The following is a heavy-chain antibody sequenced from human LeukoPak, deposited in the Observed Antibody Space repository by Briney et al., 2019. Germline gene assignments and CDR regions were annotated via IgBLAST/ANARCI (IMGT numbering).Heavy chain of an antibody. CDR2: ISGSGGST. Sequence: GGSLRLSCTASGFIFGDYAMSWVRQAPGKGLEWVSAISGSGGSTYYADSVKGRFTISRDNSKNTLYLQMNSLRAEDTAVYYCARDGSYDSSDLDAFDIWGQGTMVTVSS. D-gene: IGHD3-22*01. CDR1: GFIFGDYA. J-gene: IGHJ3*02. CDR3: ARDGSYDSSDLDAFDI. V-gene: IGHV3-23*01.